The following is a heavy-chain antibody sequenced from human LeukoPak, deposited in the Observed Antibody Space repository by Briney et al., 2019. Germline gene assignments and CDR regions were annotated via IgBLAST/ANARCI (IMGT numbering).Heavy chain of an antibody. J-gene: IGHJ4*02. CDR1: GGSISSHY. CDR3: ARHGGGGESYPRVFDY. D-gene: IGHD1-26*01. Sequence: SETLSLTCTVSGGSISSHYWSWIRQPPGKGLEWIGYIYYSGSTNYNPPLKSRVTISVDTSKNQFSLKLSSVTAADTAVYYCARHGGGGESYPRVFDYWGRGTLVTVSS. CDR2: IYYSGST. V-gene: IGHV4-59*08.